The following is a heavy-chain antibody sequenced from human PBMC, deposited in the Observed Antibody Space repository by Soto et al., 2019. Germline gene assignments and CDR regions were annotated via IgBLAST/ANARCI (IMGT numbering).Heavy chain of an antibody. CDR3: ARGTTMVRGLRDGMDV. J-gene: IGHJ6*02. Sequence: QVQLVQSGAEVKKPGASVKVSCRASGYTFTNYFMHWVRQAPGQGLEWMGVITPSGGTTRSAQKLKGRVTMTRNTSTSTVNIEMSSLRPEDTAVYYCARGTTMVRGLRDGMDVWGQGTTVTVSS. CDR2: ITPSGGTT. D-gene: IGHD3-10*01. CDR1: GYTFTNYF. V-gene: IGHV1-46*01.